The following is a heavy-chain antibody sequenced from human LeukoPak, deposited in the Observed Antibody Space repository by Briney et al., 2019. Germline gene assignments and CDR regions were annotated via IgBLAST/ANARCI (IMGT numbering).Heavy chain of an antibody. CDR1: GFTFSGYW. J-gene: IGHJ3*02. CDR2: INSDGSST. V-gene: IGHV3-74*01. CDR3: ARPSGSYYYDAFDI. D-gene: IGHD3-10*01. Sequence: QPGGSLRLSCAASGFTFSGYWIHWVRQAPGKGLVWVSRINSDGSSTSYADSVKGRFTVPRDNAKKTLYLQMNSLRAEDTAVYYCARPSGSYYYDAFDIWGQGTMVTVSS.